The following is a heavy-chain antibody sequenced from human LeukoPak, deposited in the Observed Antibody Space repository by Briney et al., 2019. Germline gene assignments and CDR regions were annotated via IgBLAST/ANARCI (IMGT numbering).Heavy chain of an antibody. D-gene: IGHD6-19*01. J-gene: IGHJ4*02. CDR1: GGSFSGYY. V-gene: IGHV4-34*01. Sequence: PSETLSLTCAVYGGSFSGYYWSWIRLLPGKGLEGIGESIHSGSTNYNPSLKSRVTISVDTSKNQFSLNLTSVTAADTALYYCARGFPSADRRFDYWGLGTLVTVSS. CDR2: SIHSGST. CDR3: ARGFPSADRRFDY.